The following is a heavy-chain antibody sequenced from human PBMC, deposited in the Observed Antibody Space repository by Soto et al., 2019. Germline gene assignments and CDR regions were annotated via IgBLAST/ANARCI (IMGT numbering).Heavy chain of an antibody. CDR3: AKDRDSTSNKAMDV. J-gene: IGHJ6*02. CDR1: GFTFSSYG. Sequence: QVQLVESGGGVVQPGRSLRLSCAASGFTFSSYGMHWVRQAPGKGLEWVAVISYDGSNKYYADSVKGRFTISRDNSKNTLYLQMNSLRAEDTAVYYCAKDRDSTSNKAMDVWGQGTTVTVCS. V-gene: IGHV3-30*18. CDR2: ISYDGSNK. D-gene: IGHD2-2*01.